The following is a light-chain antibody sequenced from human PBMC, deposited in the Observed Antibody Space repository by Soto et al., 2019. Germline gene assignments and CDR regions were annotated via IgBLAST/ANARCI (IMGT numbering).Light chain of an antibody. CDR3: QQYGRSPPLI. CDR2: GAS. CDR1: QSVSSNY. J-gene: IGKJ4*01. V-gene: IGKV3-20*01. Sequence: EIGLTQSPGTLSLSPGERATLSCRASQSVSSNYLAWYQQKPGQAPMLLIYGASTRATGIPDRISGSGSGTDFTLTISRLEPEDFAVYYCQQYGRSPPLIFGGGTKVEIK.